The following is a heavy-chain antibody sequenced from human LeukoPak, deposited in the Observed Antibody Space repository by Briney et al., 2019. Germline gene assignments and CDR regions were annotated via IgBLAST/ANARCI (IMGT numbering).Heavy chain of an antibody. Sequence: PGGSLRLSCAASGFTFDDYAMHWVRQAPGKGLEWVSGISWNSGSIGYADSVKGRFTISRDNAKNSLYLQMNSLRAEDMALHYCAKGGLDDAFDIWGQGTMVTVSS. CDR2: ISWNSGSI. CDR1: GFTFDDYA. J-gene: IGHJ3*02. V-gene: IGHV3-9*03. CDR3: AKGGLDDAFDI. D-gene: IGHD3-16*01.